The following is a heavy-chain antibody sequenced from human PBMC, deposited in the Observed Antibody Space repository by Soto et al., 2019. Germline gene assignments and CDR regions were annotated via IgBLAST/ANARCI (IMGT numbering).Heavy chain of an antibody. Sequence: GGSLRLSCAASGFTFSNAWMSWVRQAPGKGLEWVAVIWYDGSNKYYADTVKGRFTISRDNSKNTLYLQMNSLRAEDTAVYYCARVEDSSGWYLVAFDIWGQGTMVTV. CDR2: IWYDGSNK. D-gene: IGHD6-19*01. CDR3: ARVEDSSGWYLVAFDI. V-gene: IGHV3-33*08. J-gene: IGHJ3*02. CDR1: GFTFSNAW.